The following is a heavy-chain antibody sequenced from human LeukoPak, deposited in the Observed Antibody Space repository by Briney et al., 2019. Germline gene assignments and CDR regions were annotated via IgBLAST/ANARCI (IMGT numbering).Heavy chain of an antibody. CDR1: GGSISSSSYY. CDR2: IYYRGST. D-gene: IGHD3-10*01. CDR3: ARQTLLWFGELLSPPDY. V-gene: IGHV4-39*01. Sequence: SETLSLTCTVSGGSISSSSYYWGWIRQPPGKGLEWIGSIYYRGSTYYNPSLKSRVTISVDTSKNQFSLKLSSVTAADTAVYYCARQTLLWFGELLSPPDYWGQGTLVTVSS. J-gene: IGHJ4*02.